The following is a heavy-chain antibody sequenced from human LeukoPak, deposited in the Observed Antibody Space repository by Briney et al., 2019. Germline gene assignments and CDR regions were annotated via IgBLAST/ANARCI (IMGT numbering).Heavy chain of an antibody. CDR2: IIPIFGTA. D-gene: IGHD1-26*01. CDR1: GGTFSSYA. V-gene: IGHV1-69*05. J-gene: IGHJ4*02. Sequence: GASVKVSCKASGGTFSSYAFSWVRQAPGQGLEWMGGIIPIFGTANYAQKFQGRVTITTDESTSTAYMELSSLRSEDTAVYYCARGHFNSGSYYLFDYWGQGTLVTVSS. CDR3: ARGHFNSGSYYLFDY.